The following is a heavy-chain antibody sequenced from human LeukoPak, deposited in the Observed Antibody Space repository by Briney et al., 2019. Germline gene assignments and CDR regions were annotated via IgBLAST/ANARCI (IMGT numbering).Heavy chain of an antibody. CDR1: GFTVSTNY. J-gene: IGHJ4*02. Sequence: GGSLTLSCAPSGFTVSTNYISCVRHPPRDGLELGSVIYGGGSTYYADSVKGSFTISRDNSKNTLYLKMTSVTAADTAVYYCARAPGYYAPNDYWGQGTLVTVSS. V-gene: IGHV3-66*01. D-gene: IGHD3-22*01. CDR2: IYGGGST. CDR3: ARAPGYYAPNDY.